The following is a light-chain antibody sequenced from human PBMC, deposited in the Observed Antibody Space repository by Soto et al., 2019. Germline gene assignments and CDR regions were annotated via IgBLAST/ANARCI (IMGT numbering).Light chain of an antibody. CDR2: ETS. CDR3: QQRHNWRDT. V-gene: IGKV3-11*01. J-gene: IGKJ5*01. CDR1: QSVSNY. Sequence: EIVLTQSPATLSFSPGERRTPSLRASQSVSNYLSWYQQKPGQAPRLLMYETSRRATGIPARFSGSGSGTDFTLTISSLEPEDFAVYYCQQRHNWRDTFGQGTRLEIK.